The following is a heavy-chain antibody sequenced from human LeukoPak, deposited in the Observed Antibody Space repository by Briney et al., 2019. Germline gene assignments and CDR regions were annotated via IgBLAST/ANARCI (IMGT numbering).Heavy chain of an antibody. Sequence: PRGSLRLSCAASGFTFSSYWMHWVRQAPGKGLVWVSRVNSDGSSTGYADSVKGRFTISRDNAKNTLYLQLNSLRAEDTALYYCARETSGSSDYWGQGTQVTVSS. CDR2: VNSDGSST. D-gene: IGHD3-22*01. CDR3: ARETSGSSDY. CDR1: GFTFSSYW. J-gene: IGHJ4*02. V-gene: IGHV3-74*01.